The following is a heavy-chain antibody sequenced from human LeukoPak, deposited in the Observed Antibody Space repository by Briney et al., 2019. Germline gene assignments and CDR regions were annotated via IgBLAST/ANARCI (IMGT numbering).Heavy chain of an antibody. J-gene: IGHJ4*02. D-gene: IGHD3-10*01. CDR2: IYTSGST. V-gene: IGHV4-61*02. CDR1: GGSISSGSYY. Sequence: SETLSLTCTVSGGSISSGSYYWSWIRQPAGNGLEWIGRIYTSGSTNYNPSLKSRVTISVDTSKNQFSLKLSSVTAADTAVYYCARDAYYYGSGSDYFDYWGQGTLVTVSS. CDR3: ARDAYYYGSGSDYFDY.